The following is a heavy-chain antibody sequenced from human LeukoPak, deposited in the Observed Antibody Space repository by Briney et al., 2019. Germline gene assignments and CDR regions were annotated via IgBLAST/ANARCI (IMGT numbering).Heavy chain of an antibody. Sequence: GGSLRLSCAASGFTFSSYAMHWVRQAPGKGLEWVAVISYDGSNKYYADSVKGRFTISRDNSKNTLYLQMNSLRAEDTAVYYCARGWSIAAYFDYWGQGTLVTVSS. V-gene: IGHV3-30-3*01. CDR1: GFTFSSYA. J-gene: IGHJ4*02. CDR2: ISYDGSNK. CDR3: ARGWSIAAYFDY. D-gene: IGHD6-6*01.